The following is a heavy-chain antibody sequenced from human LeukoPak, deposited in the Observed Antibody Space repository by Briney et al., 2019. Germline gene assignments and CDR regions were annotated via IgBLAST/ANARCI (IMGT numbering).Heavy chain of an antibody. CDR1: GFTFSSYA. V-gene: IGHV3-30-3*01. D-gene: IGHD3-22*01. Sequence: GGSLRLSCAASGFTFSSYAMHWVRQAPGKGLEWVAVISYDGSNKYYADSVKGRFTISRDNSKNTLYLQMNSLRAEDTAVYYCAREGDVSYYDGSGYYYPVWWGQGTLVTVSS. CDR2: ISYDGSNK. CDR3: AREGDVSYYDGSGYYYPVW. J-gene: IGHJ4*02.